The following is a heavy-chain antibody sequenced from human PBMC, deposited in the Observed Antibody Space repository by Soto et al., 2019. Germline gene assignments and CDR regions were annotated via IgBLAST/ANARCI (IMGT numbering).Heavy chain of an antibody. CDR3: SKDPRPVAGTRTFDY. V-gene: IGHV3-23*01. Sequence: GGSLRLSCAASGFTFSSYAMSWVRQAPGKGLEWVSAISGSGGSTYYADSVKGRFTISRDNSKNTLYLQMNSLRAEDTAVYYCSKDPRPVAGTRTFDYWGQGTLVTVSS. CDR2: ISGSGGST. D-gene: IGHD6-19*01. CDR1: GFTFSSYA. J-gene: IGHJ4*02.